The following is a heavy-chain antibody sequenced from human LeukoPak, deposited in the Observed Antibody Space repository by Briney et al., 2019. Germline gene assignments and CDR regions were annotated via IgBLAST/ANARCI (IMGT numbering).Heavy chain of an antibody. V-gene: IGHV3-30*02. CDR3: AKDRGRITIFGVGDY. CDR2: IRYDGSNK. CDR1: GFTFSSYG. D-gene: IGHD3-3*01. J-gene: IGHJ4*02. Sequence: QPGGSLRLSCAASGFTFSSYGMHWVRQAPGKGLEWVAFIRYDGSNKYYADSVKGRFTISRDNSKNTLYLQMNSLRAEDTAVYYCAKDRGRITIFGVGDYWGQGTLVTVSS.